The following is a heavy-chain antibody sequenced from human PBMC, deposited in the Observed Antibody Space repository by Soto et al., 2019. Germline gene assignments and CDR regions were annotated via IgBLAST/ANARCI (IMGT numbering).Heavy chain of an antibody. CDR2: INPNRGGT. J-gene: IGHJ4*02. CDR3: GRWGYSYDLGY. D-gene: IGHD5-18*01. Sequence: DSVKVSCKASGYTFTGYYMHWVRQAPGQGLEWMGWINPNRGGTNYAQKFQGRVTMTRDTSXSTAYMELSRLRSDDTAVYYCGRWGYSYDLGYWGQGTMVTVAS. CDR1: GYTFTGYY. V-gene: IGHV1-2*02.